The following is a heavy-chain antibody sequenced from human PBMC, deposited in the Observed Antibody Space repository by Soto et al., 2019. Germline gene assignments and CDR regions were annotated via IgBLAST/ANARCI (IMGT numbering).Heavy chain of an antibody. J-gene: IGHJ4*02. CDR1: GFTVSSNY. CDR2: IYSGGST. D-gene: IGHD6-13*01. Sequence: GGSLRLSCAASGFTVSSNYMSWVRQAPGKGLEWVSVIYSGGSTYYADSVKGRFTISRDNSKNTLYLQMNSLRAEDTAVYYCARDLYRAAWAAAGIFDYWGQGTLVTVSS. CDR3: ARDLYRAAWAAAGIFDY. V-gene: IGHV3-66*01.